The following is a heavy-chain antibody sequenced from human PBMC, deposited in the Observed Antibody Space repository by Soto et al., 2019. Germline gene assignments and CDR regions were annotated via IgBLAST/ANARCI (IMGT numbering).Heavy chain of an antibody. D-gene: IGHD2-21*02. J-gene: IGHJ4*02. V-gene: IGHV1-46*01. CDR3: ARGGHVVVVTAALDF. CDR2: VNPSGGHT. CDR1: GDAFTDYY. Sequence: QVQLVQSGAEVKKPGASVKVSCKASGDAFTDYYIHWVRQAPGQGLEWMGTVNPSGGHTTYAQHFLGRMTMTRDTSTSTLYMELTSLTSEDTAVYYCARGGHVVVVTAALDFWGQGTLVTVSS.